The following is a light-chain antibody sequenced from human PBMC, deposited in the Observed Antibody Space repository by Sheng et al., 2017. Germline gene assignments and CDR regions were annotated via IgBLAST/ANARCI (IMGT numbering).Light chain of an antibody. CDR3: QQSDNTPYT. J-gene: IGKJ2*01. CDR2: SVS. CDR1: QIISRY. Sequence: DIQMTQSPSSLSASVGDRVTITCRASQIISRYLNWYQXRPGEAPKLLVYSVSKLQTWGPVKVSGGGXGTDFTLTISSLQYEDFATYFCQQSDNTPYTFGQGTKLEIK. V-gene: IGKV1-39*01.